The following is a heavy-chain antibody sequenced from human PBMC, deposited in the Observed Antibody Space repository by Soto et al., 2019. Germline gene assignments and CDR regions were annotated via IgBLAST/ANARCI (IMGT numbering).Heavy chain of an antibody. Sequence: QLQLQESGPGLVKPSETLSLTCTVSGGSISSSSYYWGWIRQPPGKGLEWIGSIYYSGSTCYNPSLKSRVTISVDTSKNQFSLKLSSVTAADTAVYYCARVDTAMGNWFDPWGQGTLVTVSS. D-gene: IGHD5-18*01. J-gene: IGHJ5*02. CDR3: ARVDTAMGNWFDP. CDR1: GGSISSSSYY. CDR2: IYYSGST. V-gene: IGHV4-39*01.